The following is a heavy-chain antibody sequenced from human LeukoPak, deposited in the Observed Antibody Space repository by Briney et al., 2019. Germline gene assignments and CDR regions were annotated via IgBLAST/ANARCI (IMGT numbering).Heavy chain of an antibody. J-gene: IGHJ4*02. CDR3: ARGGASSRPFLY. D-gene: IGHD2-2*01. Sequence: PSETLSLTCTVSGGSMTTYYWSWIRQPPGKGLEWIGFISYSGTTNYNPSLKSRVTISVDTSKNQFSLKVNSVTAADTAVYYCARGGASSRPFLYWRQGTLVTVSS. V-gene: IGHV4-59*01. CDR2: ISYSGTT. CDR1: GGSMTTYY.